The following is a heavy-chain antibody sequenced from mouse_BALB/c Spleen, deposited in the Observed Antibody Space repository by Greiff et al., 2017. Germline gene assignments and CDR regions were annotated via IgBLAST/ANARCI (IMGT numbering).Heavy chain of an antibody. D-gene: IGHD1-1*01. CDR2: ISSGGST. Sequence: EVQLVESGGGLVKPGGSLKLSCAASGFTFSSYAMSWVRQTPEKRLEWVASISSGGSTSYSDSVKGRFTISRDNARNILYLQMSSLRSEDTAMYYCARGYGSPDYFDYWGQGTTLTVSS. V-gene: IGHV5-6-5*01. CDR1: GFTFSSYA. CDR3: ARGYGSPDYFDY. J-gene: IGHJ2*01.